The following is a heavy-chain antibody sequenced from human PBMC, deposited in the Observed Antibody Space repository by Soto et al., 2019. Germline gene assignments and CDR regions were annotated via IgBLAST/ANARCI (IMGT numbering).Heavy chain of an antibody. CDR3: ARNYGSGSYFDY. Sequence: QVQLQESGPGLVKPSQTLSLTCTVSGGSISSGGYYWSWIRQHPGKGLEWVGYIYYSGSSYYNPSLKSRVTISVDTSKNQFSLKLSSVTAADTAVYYCARNYGSGSYFDYWGQGTLVTVSS. CDR1: GGSISSGGYY. J-gene: IGHJ4*02. CDR2: IYYSGSS. V-gene: IGHV4-31*03. D-gene: IGHD3-10*01.